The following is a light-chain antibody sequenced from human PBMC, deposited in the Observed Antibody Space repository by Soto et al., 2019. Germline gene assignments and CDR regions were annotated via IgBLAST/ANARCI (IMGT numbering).Light chain of an antibody. CDR2: AAS. CDR1: QDISNY. V-gene: IGKV1-27*01. CDR3: QKYNSAPNT. J-gene: IGKJ2*01. Sequence: DIKMTQSPSSLSASVGDRVTITCRAHQDISNYLAWYQQKPGKVPELLIYAASTLRTGVQSRFSGSGSGTVFTLTINILQPEDVATYYCQKYNSAPNTFGRGTRLEIK.